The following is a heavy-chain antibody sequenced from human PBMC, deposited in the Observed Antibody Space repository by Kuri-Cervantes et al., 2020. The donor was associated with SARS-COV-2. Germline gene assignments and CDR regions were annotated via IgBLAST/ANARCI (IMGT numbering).Heavy chain of an antibody. Sequence: ASVKVSCKAPESTFPNYDINWVRQATGQGLEWMGLVNPTTGGTKFAQKFQDRVTLTRDTSITTAYMEMKRLTSDDTAMYYCARLRQLEEGYWGQGTLVTVSS. CDR3: ARLRQLEEGY. V-gene: IGHV1-2*02. CDR2: VNPTTGGT. J-gene: IGHJ4*02. D-gene: IGHD1-1*01. CDR1: ESTFPNYD.